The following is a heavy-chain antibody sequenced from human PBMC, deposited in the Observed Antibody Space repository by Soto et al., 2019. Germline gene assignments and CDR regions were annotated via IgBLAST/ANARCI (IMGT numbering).Heavy chain of an antibody. CDR3: ARVGQWLARNFGYYYGMDV. V-gene: IGHV4-34*01. D-gene: IGHD6-19*01. CDR2: INHSGST. Sequence: SETLSLTCAVYGGSFSGYYWSWIRQPPGKGLEWIGEINHSGSTNYNPSLKSRVAISVDTSKNQFSLKLSSVTAADTAVYYCARVGQWLARNFGYYYGMDVWGQGTTVTVSS. J-gene: IGHJ6*02. CDR1: GGSFSGYY.